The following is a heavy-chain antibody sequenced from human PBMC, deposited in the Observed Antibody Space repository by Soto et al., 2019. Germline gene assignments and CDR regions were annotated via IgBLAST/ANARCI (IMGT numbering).Heavy chain of an antibody. J-gene: IGHJ5*02. CDR1: GGSIINNY. CDR2: VSHSGIT. Sequence: SETLSLTCDVSGGSIINNYWWAWIRQSPGKGLEWIGYVSHSGITNYNPSLKSRVTISVDTSKSQFSLKLSSVTAADTAVYYCAREVVGAAATRWFDPWGQGTLVTVSS. D-gene: IGHD6-13*01. V-gene: IGHV4-59*01. CDR3: AREVVGAAATRWFDP.